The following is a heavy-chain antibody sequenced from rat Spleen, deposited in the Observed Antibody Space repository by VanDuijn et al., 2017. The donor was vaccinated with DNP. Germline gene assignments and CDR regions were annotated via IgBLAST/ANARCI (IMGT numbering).Heavy chain of an antibody. CDR3: TTDFERGY. Sequence: ELQLVASGGGFVQPGSSLRLSCAASGFTFSYYAMAWVRQAPKKGLEWVASISASGGSTSYRDSVKGRFTISRDNAKSILYLQMDRLRSEDTATFYCTTDFERGYWGQGVMVTVSS. D-gene: IGHD1-11*01. V-gene: IGHV5-19*01. J-gene: IGHJ2*01. CDR2: ISASGGST. CDR1: GFTFSYYA.